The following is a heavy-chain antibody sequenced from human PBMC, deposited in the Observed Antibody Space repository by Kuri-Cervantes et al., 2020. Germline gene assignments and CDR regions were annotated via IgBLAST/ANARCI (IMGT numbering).Heavy chain of an antibody. CDR2: ISSSSSTI. J-gene: IGHJ4*02. CDR1: GFTFSSYS. Sequence: GESLKISCAASGFTFSSYSMNWVRQAPGKGLGWVSYISSSSSTIYHADSVKGRFTISRDNAKNSLYLQMNSLRDEDTAVYYCASLSSKMATTGGYWGQGTLVTVSS. CDR3: ASLSSKMATTGGY. V-gene: IGHV3-48*02. D-gene: IGHD5-24*01.